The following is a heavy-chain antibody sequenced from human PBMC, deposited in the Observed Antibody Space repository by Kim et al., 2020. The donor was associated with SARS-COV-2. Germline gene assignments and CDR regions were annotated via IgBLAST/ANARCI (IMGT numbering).Heavy chain of an antibody. V-gene: IGHV1-18*01. D-gene: IGHD3-3*01. J-gene: IGHJ5*02. CDR1: GYTFSKYG. CDR3: ARVSYYYDRGRLDP. Sequence: ASVKVSCKASGYTFSKYGINWVRQAPGQGLEWMGWINPYNGNTDYAQNFQDRVILTTATSTSTAYMELRSLRPDDTAVYYCARVSYYYDRGRLDPWGQGTLVTVAP. CDR2: INPYNGNT.